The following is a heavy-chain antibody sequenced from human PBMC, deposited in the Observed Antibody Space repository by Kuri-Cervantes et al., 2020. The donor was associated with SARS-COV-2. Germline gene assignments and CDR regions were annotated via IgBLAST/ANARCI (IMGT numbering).Heavy chain of an antibody. V-gene: IGHV3-23*01. J-gene: IGHJ4*02. CDR1: GFSFSGSA. D-gene: IGHD3-9*01. Sequence: GGSLRLSCAASGFSFSGSAMHWVRQAPGKGLEWVSATSSSGGSTFYADSVNGRFTISRDNAKNTLYLQMNSLRAEDTAVYYCAKGIDDTGYYPFDYWGQGTQVTVSS. CDR2: TSSSGGST. CDR3: AKGIDDTGYYPFDY.